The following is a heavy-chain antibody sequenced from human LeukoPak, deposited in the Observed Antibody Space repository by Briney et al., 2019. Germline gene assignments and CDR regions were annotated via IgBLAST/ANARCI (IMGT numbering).Heavy chain of an antibody. V-gene: IGHV4-30-4*08. CDR2: INHSGST. CDR1: GGSISSGDYY. D-gene: IGHD3-22*01. Sequence: PSQTLSLTCTVSGGSISSGDYYWSWIRQPPGKGLEWIGEINHSGSTNYNPSLKSRVTISVDTSKNQFSLKLSSVTAADTAVYYCARALGSGYGYFDYWGQGTLVTVSS. CDR3: ARALGSGYGYFDY. J-gene: IGHJ4*02.